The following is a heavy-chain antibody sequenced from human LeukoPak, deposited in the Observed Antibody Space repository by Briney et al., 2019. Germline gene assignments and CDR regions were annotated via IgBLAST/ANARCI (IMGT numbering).Heavy chain of an antibody. J-gene: IGHJ4*02. CDR1: GFTFSNAW. D-gene: IGHD2-2*01. CDR3: TTRLGYCSSTSCSMGLVGVRTDY. CDR2: IKSKTDGGTT. V-gene: IGHV3-15*01. Sequence: PGGSLRLSCAASGFTFSNAWMSWVRQAPGKGLEWVGRIKSKTDGGTTDYAAPVKGRFTISRDDSKNTLYLQMNSLKTEDTAVYYCTTRLGYCSSTSCSMGLVGVRTDYWGQGTLVTVSS.